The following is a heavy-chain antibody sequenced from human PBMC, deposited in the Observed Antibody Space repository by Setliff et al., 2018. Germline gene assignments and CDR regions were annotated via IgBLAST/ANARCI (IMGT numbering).Heavy chain of an antibody. Sequence: PSETLSLTCTVSGDSISSRTYYWSWIRQPAGKGLEWIGHIYTSWSTIYNPSLKSRLTISLDTSKNQFSLNLSSVTAADTAVYYCARMSGFLCMDVWGKGTTVTVSS. CDR3: ARMSGFLCMDV. V-gene: IGHV4-61*09. J-gene: IGHJ6*03. CDR2: IYTSWST. CDR1: GDSISSRTYY. D-gene: IGHD3-3*01.